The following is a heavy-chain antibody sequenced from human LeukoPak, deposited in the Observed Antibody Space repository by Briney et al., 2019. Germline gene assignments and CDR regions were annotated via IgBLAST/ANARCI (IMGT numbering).Heavy chain of an antibody. CDR2: IHYSGNT. CDR1: GGSISSSTYY. CDR3: ARHDYSNYFDY. D-gene: IGHD4-11*01. V-gene: IGHV4-39*01. J-gene: IGHJ4*02. Sequence: SETLSLTCTVSGGSISSSTYYWGWIRQPPGKGLEWIGTIHYSGNTYYNPSLKSRLTISVDTSKNQFSLKVTSVTAADTAVYYCARHDYSNYFDYWGQGTLVTVSS.